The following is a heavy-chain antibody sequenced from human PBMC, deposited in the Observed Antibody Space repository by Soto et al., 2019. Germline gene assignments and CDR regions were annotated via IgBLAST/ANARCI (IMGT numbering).Heavy chain of an antibody. CDR1: GGSISSYY. D-gene: IGHD2-15*01. CDR3: ARGHCSGGSCYSPDYYYYYYMHV. V-gene: IGHV4-59*08. CDR2: IYYSGST. J-gene: IGHJ6*03. Sequence: SETLSLTCTVSGGSISSYYWSWIRQPPGKGLEWIGYIYYSGSTNYNPSLKSRVTISVDTSKNQFSLKLSSVTAADTAVYYCARGHCSGGSCYSPDYYYYYYMHVWGKGTTVTVSS.